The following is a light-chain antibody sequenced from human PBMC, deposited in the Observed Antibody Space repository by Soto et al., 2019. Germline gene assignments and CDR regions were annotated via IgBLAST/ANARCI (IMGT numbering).Light chain of an antibody. Sequence: QSALTQPPSASGSPGQSVTISCTGTSSDVGGYNYDSWYQHHPGKGPKLMIYEVSKRPSGVPDRFSGSKSGNTASLTVSGLQEEDEADYYCSSYAGTNTIFGGGTKLTVL. CDR3: SSYAGTNTI. CDR2: EVS. CDR1: SSDVGGYNY. V-gene: IGLV2-8*01. J-gene: IGLJ2*01.